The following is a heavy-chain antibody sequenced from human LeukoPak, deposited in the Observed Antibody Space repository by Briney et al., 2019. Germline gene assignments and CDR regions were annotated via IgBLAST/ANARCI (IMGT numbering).Heavy chain of an antibody. Sequence: SETLSLTCTVTGGPISSYYWSWIRQPAGKGLEWIGRIYTSGSTNYNPSLKSRVTMSVDTSKNQFSLKLSSVTAADTAVYYCARTTMIEGLNWFDPWGQGTLVTVSS. CDR2: IYTSGST. V-gene: IGHV4-4*07. D-gene: IGHD3-22*01. J-gene: IGHJ5*02. CDR3: ARTTMIEGLNWFDP. CDR1: GGPISSYY.